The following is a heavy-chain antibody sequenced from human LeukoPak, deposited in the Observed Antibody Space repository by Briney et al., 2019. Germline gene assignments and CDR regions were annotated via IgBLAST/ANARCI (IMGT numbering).Heavy chain of an antibody. CDR2: TSSSGSTI. Sequence: PGGSLRLSCAASGFTFSNYEMNWVRQAPGKGLEWVSYTSSSGSTIYYADSVKGRFTISRDNAKNSLYLQMNSLRAEDTAVYYCAQIYTYGSSQFDYWGQGTLVTVSS. CDR1: GFTFSNYE. J-gene: IGHJ4*02. D-gene: IGHD5-18*01. V-gene: IGHV3-48*03. CDR3: AQIYTYGSSQFDY.